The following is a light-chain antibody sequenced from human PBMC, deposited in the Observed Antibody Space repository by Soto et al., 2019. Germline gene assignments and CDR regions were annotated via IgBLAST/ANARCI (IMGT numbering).Light chain of an antibody. V-gene: IGLV1-40*01. CDR3: QSYDTGLSALV. CDR2: GNN. CDR1: NSNFGAGYD. J-gene: IGLJ1*01. Sequence: QSVLTQPPSVSGAPGQRVTISCIGSNSNFGAGYDVHWYKQLPGAAPKLVIHGNNNRPSGVPDRFSGSKSGTSASQAITGLQADDEADYFCQSYDTGLSALVFGTGTKVTVL.